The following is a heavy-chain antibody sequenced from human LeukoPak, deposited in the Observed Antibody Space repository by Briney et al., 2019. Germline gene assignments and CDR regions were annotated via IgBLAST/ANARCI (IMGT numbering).Heavy chain of an antibody. Sequence: PGESLRLSCTASGFTFSWYAMNWVRQAPGKGLEWVSGISGSGDDTHYADSVKGRFIISRDNSKNTVYLEMNNLGAEDTASYYCAKEETYMTCPCYGMDVWGQGTTVTVSS. CDR2: ISGSGDDT. J-gene: IGHJ6*02. CDR3: AKEETYMTCPCYGMDV. D-gene: IGHD2-2*01. V-gene: IGHV3-23*01. CDR1: GFTFSWYA.